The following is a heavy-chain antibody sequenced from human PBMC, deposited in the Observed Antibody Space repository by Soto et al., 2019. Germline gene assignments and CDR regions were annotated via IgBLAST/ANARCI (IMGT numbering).Heavy chain of an antibody. V-gene: IGHV4-30-4*01. CDR1: GGSISSGDYY. J-gene: IGHJ4*02. D-gene: IGHD2-15*01. CDR3: ARGVKDLYCSGGSCYESLDDY. Sequence: QVQLQESGPGLVKPSQTLSLTCTVSGGSISSGDYYWSWIRQPPGKGLEWIGYIYYSGSTYYNPSLKSRVTRSVDTSKNQFSLKLSSVTAADTAVYYCARGVKDLYCSGGSCYESLDDYWGQGTLVTVSS. CDR2: IYYSGST.